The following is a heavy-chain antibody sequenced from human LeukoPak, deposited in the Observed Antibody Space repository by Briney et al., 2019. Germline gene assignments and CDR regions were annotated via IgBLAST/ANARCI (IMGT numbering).Heavy chain of an antibody. V-gene: IGHV4-38-2*02. J-gene: IGHJ4*02. CDR2: IYHSGST. CDR1: GYSISSGYY. D-gene: IGHD3-22*01. Sequence: SKTLSLTCTVSGYSISSGYYWGWIRQPPGKGLEWIGSIYHSGSTYYNPSLKSRVTISVDTSKNQFSLKLSSVTAADTAVYYCARYRAHSSGYYPYFDYWGQGTLVTVSS. CDR3: ARYRAHSSGYYPYFDY.